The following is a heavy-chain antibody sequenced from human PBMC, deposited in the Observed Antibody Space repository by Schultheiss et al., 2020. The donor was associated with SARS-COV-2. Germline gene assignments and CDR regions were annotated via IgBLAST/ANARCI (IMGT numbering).Heavy chain of an antibody. V-gene: IGHV1-2*06. CDR1: GYTFTDYY. J-gene: IGHJ4*02. Sequence: ASVKVSCKASGYTFTDYYMHWVRRAPGQGLEWVGRINPKTGATNYAQKFQARVTMTRETSITTAYMELSGLRSDDTAVYYCERDRDYYEWGQGTLVTVSS. CDR2: INPKTGAT. CDR3: ERDRDYYE. D-gene: IGHD3-22*01.